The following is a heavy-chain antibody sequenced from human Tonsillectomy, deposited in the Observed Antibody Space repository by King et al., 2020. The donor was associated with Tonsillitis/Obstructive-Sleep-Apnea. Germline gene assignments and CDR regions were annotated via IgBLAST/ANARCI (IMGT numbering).Heavy chain of an antibody. D-gene: IGHD3-10*01. Sequence: LQLQESGPGLVKPSETLSLTCTVSGGSISSSSYYWGWIRQPPGKGLEWIGSIYYSGSTYYNPSLKSRVTISVDTSKNQFSLKLSSVTAADTAVYYCARIPALLWFGELFAFDIWGQGTMVTVSS. J-gene: IGHJ3*02. V-gene: IGHV4-39*01. CDR3: ARIPALLWFGELFAFDI. CDR1: GGSISSSSYY. CDR2: IYYSGST.